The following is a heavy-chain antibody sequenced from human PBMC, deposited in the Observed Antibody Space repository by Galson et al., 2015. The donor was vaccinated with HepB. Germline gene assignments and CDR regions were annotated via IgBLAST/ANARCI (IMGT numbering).Heavy chain of an antibody. CDR3: TTEWIQLWHRDDY. D-gene: IGHD5-18*01. CDR2: IKNKTDGGTT. V-gene: IGHV3-15*01. CDR1: GFTFSNAW. J-gene: IGHJ4*02. Sequence: SLRLSCAASGFTFSNAWMSWVRQAPGKGLEWVGRIKNKTDGGTTDYAAPVKGRFTISRDDSKNTLYLQMNSLKTEDTAVYYCTTEWIQLWHRDDYWGQGTLVTVSS.